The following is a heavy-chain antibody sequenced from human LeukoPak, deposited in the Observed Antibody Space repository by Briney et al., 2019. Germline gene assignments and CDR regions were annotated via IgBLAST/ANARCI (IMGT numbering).Heavy chain of an antibody. V-gene: IGHV3-30-3*01. CDR1: GFTFSTYT. D-gene: IGHD6-19*01. CDR3: ARAPYTSGWYFAFDY. CDR2: ISYEGSEQ. J-gene: IGHJ4*02. Sequence: PGGSLRLSCAASGFTFSTYTMHWVRQAPGKGLEWVALISYEGSEQNYADSVKGRFTISRDNSQNTLYLEMNSLRTEDTAVYYCARAPYTSGWYFAFDYWGQGTLVTVSS.